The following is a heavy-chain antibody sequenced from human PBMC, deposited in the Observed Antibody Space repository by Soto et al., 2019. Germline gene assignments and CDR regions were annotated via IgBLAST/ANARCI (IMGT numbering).Heavy chain of an antibody. Sequence: EVQLVESGGGLVQPGGSLRLSCAASGFTFSSYWMHWVRQAPGKGLVWISRINTDGSSTSYVDSVQGRFTISRDNGKNTLFLQMNSLRGEDTAVYYCARRGSGVTRGLHYWGQGTLVTVPS. J-gene: IGHJ4*02. CDR3: ARRGSGVTRGLHY. CDR1: GFTFSSYW. D-gene: IGHD2-15*01. CDR2: INTDGSST. V-gene: IGHV3-74*01.